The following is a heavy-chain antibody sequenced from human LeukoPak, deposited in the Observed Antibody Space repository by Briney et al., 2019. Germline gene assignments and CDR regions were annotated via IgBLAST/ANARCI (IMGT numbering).Heavy chain of an antibody. Sequence: SGTLSLTCAVSGGSISSSNWWSWVRQPPGKGLEWIGEIYHSGSTNCNPSLKSRVTISVDKSKNQFSLKLSSVTAAGTAVYYCARAKAVAGRGGFDPWGQGTLVTVSS. J-gene: IGHJ5*02. D-gene: IGHD6-19*01. CDR1: GGSISSSNW. CDR3: ARAKAVAGRGGFDP. V-gene: IGHV4-4*02. CDR2: IYHSGST.